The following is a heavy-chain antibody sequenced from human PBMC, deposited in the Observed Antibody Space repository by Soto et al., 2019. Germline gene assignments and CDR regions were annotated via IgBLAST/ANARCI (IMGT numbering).Heavy chain of an antibody. J-gene: IGHJ4*02. V-gene: IGHV3-23*01. CDR2: ISGSGGST. Sequence: LRLSCVASGFTFSSYAMSWIRQAPGKGLEWVSAISGSGGSTYYADSVKGRFTISRDNSKNTLYLQMNSLRAEDTAVYYCAKDLRGSLAVDYWGQGXLVTVSS. D-gene: IGHD2-15*01. CDR1: GFTFSSYA. CDR3: AKDLRGSLAVDY.